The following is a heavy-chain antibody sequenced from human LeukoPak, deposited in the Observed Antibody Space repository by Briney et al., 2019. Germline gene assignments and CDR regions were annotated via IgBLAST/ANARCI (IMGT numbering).Heavy chain of an antibody. V-gene: IGHV1-24*01. J-gene: IGHJ6*04. CDR1: GYTLTELS. D-gene: IGHD2-15*01. CDR3: ATAGYCSGDSCYSRSYYGMDV. Sequence: GASVKVSCKVSGYTLTELSMHCVRQAPGKGLEWMGGFDPEDGETIYAQKFQGRVTMTEDTSTDTAYMELSSLRSEDTAVYYCATAGYCSGDSCYSRSYYGMDVWGKETTVTVSS. CDR2: FDPEDGET.